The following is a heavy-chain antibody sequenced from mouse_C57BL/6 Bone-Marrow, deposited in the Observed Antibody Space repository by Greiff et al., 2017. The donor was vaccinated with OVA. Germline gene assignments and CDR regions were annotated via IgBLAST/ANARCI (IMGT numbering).Heavy chain of an antibody. CDR3: ARVGYPYYFDY. CDR2: IYPGGGYT. J-gene: IGHJ2*01. CDR1: GYTFTNYW. V-gene: IGHV1-63*01. Sequence: VKLVESGAELVRPGTSVKMSCKASGYTFTNYWIGWAKQRPGHGLEWIGDIYPGGGYTNYNEKFKGKATLTADKSSSTAYMQFSSLTSEDSAIYYCARVGYPYYFDYWGQGTTLTVSS. D-gene: IGHD2-2*01.